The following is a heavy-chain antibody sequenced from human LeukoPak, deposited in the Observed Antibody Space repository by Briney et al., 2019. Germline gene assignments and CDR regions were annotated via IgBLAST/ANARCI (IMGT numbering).Heavy chain of an antibody. J-gene: IGHJ6*03. CDR2: INHSGST. V-gene: IGHV4-34*01. Sequence: SETLSLTCAVYGGSFSGYYWSWIRQPPGKGLEWIGEINHSGSTNYNPSLKSRVTISVDTSENQFSLKLSSVTAADTAVYYCAREAVPAPRRYYYYYYYMDVWGKGTTVTVSS. D-gene: IGHD2-2*01. CDR3: AREAVPAPRRYYYYYYYMDV. CDR1: GGSFSGYY.